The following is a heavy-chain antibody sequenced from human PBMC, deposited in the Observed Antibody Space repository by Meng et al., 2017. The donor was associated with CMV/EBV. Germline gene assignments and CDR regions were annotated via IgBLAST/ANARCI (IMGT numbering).Heavy chain of an antibody. Sequence: GGSLRLSCKGSGYSFTSYWIGWVRQMPGKGLEWMGIIYPGDSDTRYSPSFQGQVTISADKSIGTAYLQWSSLKASDTAMYYCARRLAAAEGTSFSYYGMDVWGQGTTVTVSS. CDR3: ARRLAAAEGTSFSYYGMDV. J-gene: IGHJ6*02. D-gene: IGHD6-13*01. CDR1: GYSFTSYW. V-gene: IGHV5-51*01. CDR2: IYPGDSDT.